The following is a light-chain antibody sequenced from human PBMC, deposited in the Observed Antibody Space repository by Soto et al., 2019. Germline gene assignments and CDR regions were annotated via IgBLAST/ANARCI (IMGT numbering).Light chain of an antibody. CDR3: SAYTDIQKLV. Sequence: QSALTQSPSASGSPGQSVTISCTGTSSDIGGYNSVSWYQQHPGKATKVMIYDVTKRPSGVPDRFSGSKSGNTASLTVSALQADDEADYYCSAYTDIQKLVFGSGTKLTV. J-gene: IGLJ1*01. V-gene: IGLV2-8*01. CDR2: DVT. CDR1: SSDIGGYNS.